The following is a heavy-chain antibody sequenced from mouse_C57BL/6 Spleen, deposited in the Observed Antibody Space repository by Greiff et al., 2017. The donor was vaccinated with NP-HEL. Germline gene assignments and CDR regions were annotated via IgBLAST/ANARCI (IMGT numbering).Heavy chain of an antibody. J-gene: IGHJ1*03. Sequence: EVQLQQSGPELVKPGASVKISCKASGYTFTDYYMNWVKQSHGKSLEWIGDINPNNGGTSYNQKFKGKATLTVDKSSSTAYMELRSLTSEDSAVYYCARWNDYDWYIDVWGTGTTVTVSS. CDR1: GYTFTDYY. V-gene: IGHV1-26*01. D-gene: IGHD2-4*01. CDR3: ARWNDYDWYIDV. CDR2: INPNNGGT.